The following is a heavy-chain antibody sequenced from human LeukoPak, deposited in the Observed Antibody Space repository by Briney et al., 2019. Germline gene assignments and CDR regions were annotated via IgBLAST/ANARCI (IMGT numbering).Heavy chain of an antibody. Sequence: GGSLRLSCAASGFTFDDYGMSWVRQAPGKGLEWVSGINWNGGSTGYADSVKGRFTISRDNAKNSLYLQMNSLRAEDTAVYYCARDERAPYYYDSSEVYYFDYWGQGTLVTVSS. V-gene: IGHV3-20*04. D-gene: IGHD3-22*01. CDR2: INWNGGST. CDR1: GFTFDDYG. J-gene: IGHJ4*02. CDR3: ARDERAPYYYDSSEVYYFDY.